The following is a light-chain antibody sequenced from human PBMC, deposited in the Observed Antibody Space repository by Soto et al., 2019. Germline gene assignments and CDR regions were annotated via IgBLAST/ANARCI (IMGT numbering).Light chain of an antibody. CDR2: AAS. Sequence: DIQMTQSPSSLSASVGDRVTITCRASQSISTYLNWYKQEPGKAPKLLIYAASTLQSGVPSRFSGSGSGTDFPLTISSLQPEDFATYYCQQSHSLPYTFGQGTTLAIK. CDR1: QSISTY. V-gene: IGKV1-39*01. J-gene: IGKJ2*01. CDR3: QQSHSLPYT.